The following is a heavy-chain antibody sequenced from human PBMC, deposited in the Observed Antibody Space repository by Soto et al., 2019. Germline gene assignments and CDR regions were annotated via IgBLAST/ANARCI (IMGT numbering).Heavy chain of an antibody. CDR2: ISSSGSTI. J-gene: IGHJ4*02. CDR3: ARKSGYDNLYYFDY. V-gene: IGHV3-48*03. D-gene: IGHD5-12*01. CDR1: GFTFSSYE. Sequence: GGSLRLSCAASGFTFSSYEMNWVRQAPGKGLEWVSYISSSGSTIYYADSVKGRFTISRDNAKNSLYLQMNSLRAEDTAVYYCARKSGYDNLYYFDYWGQGTLVIVSS.